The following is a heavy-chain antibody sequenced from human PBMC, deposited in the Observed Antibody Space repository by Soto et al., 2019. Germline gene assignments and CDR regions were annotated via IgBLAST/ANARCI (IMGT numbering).Heavy chain of an antibody. CDR1: GFTFSSYA. Sequence: PGGSLRLSCAASGFTFSSYAMSWVRQAPGKGLEWVSAISGSGGSTYYADSVKGRFTISRDNSKNTLYLQMISLRAEDTAVYYCAKDRKGYPNPRDYWGQGTLVTVSS. CDR2: ISGSGGST. V-gene: IGHV3-23*01. D-gene: IGHD3-16*02. CDR3: AKDRKGYPNPRDY. J-gene: IGHJ4*02.